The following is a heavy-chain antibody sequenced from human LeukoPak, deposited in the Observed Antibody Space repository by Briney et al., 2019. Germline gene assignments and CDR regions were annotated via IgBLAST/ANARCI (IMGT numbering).Heavy chain of an antibody. CDR2: IYYSGNT. V-gene: IGHV4-30-4*02. CDR3: ARGGSSSWYGYYYYGMDV. D-gene: IGHD6-13*01. Sequence: SETLSLTCTVSGGSISSGDYYWSWIRQPPGKGLEWIGYIYYSGNTYYNPSLKRRVTISVDTSKNQFSLKLSSVTAADTAVYYCARGGSSSWYGYYYYGMDVWGQGTTVTVSS. CDR1: GGSISSGDYY. J-gene: IGHJ6*02.